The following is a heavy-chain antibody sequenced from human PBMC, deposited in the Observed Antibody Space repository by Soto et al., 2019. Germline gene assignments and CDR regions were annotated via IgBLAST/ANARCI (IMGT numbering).Heavy chain of an antibody. J-gene: IGHJ4*02. CDR3: ASGGYDFDFDY. D-gene: IGHD5-12*01. V-gene: IGHV3-21*01. CDR2: ISSSSSYI. CDR1: GFTFSSYS. Sequence: GGSLRLSCAASGFTFSSYSMNWVRQAPGKGLEWVSSISSSSSYIYYADSVKGRFTISRDNAKNSLYLQMNSLGAEDTAVYYCASGGYDFDFDYWGQGTLVTVSS.